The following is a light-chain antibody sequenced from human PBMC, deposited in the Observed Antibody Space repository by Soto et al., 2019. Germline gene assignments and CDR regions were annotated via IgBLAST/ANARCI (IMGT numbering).Light chain of an antibody. CDR2: GAS. CDR1: QSVSSSY. Sequence: ILMTQSPATLSVSPGERATLSCRASQSVSSSYLAWYQQKPGQSPRLLIYGASTRATGIPARFSGSGSGTEFTLTISSLQSEDFAVYYCQQYNNWPPITFGQGTRLEIK. J-gene: IGKJ5*01. V-gene: IGKV3-15*01. CDR3: QQYNNWPPIT.